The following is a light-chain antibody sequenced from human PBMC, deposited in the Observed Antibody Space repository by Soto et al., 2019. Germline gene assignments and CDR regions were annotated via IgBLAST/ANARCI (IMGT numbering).Light chain of an antibody. CDR2: GAS. J-gene: IGKJ2*01. Sequence: EIVMTQSPATLSVSLGERATLSCRASQSVGSNLAWYQQKPGQAPRLLIYGASSRATGIPARFGGSGSGTELSLTISSLQSEDFAVYYCQQYNNWPRPFGQGTKLEIK. CDR3: QQYNNWPRP. V-gene: IGKV3-15*01. CDR1: QSVGSN.